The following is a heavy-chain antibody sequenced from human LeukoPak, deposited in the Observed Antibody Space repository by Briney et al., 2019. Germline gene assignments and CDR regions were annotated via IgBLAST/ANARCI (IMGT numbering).Heavy chain of an antibody. D-gene: IGHD6-19*01. V-gene: IGHV1-69*05. CDR1: GVTFSSYA. CDR2: IIPIFGTA. CDR3: ARDVGIAVAGYYFDY. J-gene: IGHJ4*02. Sequence: SLKLSCTASGVTFSSYAISWVRHAPGQGLEWMGRIIPIFGTANYAQKFQGRVTITTDKATSTAYMELNSLRSEDTAVFYCARDVGIAVAGYYFDYWGQGTLVTVSS.